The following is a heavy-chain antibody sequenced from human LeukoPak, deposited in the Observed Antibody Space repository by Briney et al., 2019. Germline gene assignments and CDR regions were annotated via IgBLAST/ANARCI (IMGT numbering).Heavy chain of an antibody. CDR3: VMASWVLSTDAVR. CDR2: IRVNGQT. D-gene: IGHD3-9*01. CDR1: GFSVSSIA. V-gene: IGHV3-23*01. J-gene: IGHJ4*02. Sequence: GGSLRLSRAAAGFSVSSIAMSWVSPGPAGGLEWGKSIRVNGQTFYADSVEDRFTLSSDSSRNTVYFWLNCLRVKDTCIYFCVMASWVLSTDAVRWGQGTLVTVSS.